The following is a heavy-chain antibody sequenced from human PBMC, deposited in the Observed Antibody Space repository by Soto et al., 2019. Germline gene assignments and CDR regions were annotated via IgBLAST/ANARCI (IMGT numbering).Heavy chain of an antibody. Sequence: PGGSLRLSCAASGFTFSSYAMSWVRQAPGKGLEWVSAISGSGGSTYYADSVKGRFTISRDNSKNTLYLQMNSLRAEDTAVYYCAKMRGSGSYFTDYFDYWGQGTLVTVSS. CDR1: GFTFSSYA. CDR3: AKMRGSGSYFTDYFDY. CDR2: ISGSGGST. V-gene: IGHV3-23*01. J-gene: IGHJ4*02. D-gene: IGHD3-10*01.